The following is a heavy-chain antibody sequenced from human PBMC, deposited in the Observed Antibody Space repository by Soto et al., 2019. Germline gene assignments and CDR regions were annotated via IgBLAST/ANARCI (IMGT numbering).Heavy chain of an antibody. V-gene: IGHV1-46*01. CDR1: GYTFTSYY. J-gene: IGHJ4*02. Sequence: ASVKGSCKASGYTFTSYYMHWVRQAPGQGLEWMGLINASDGNTSYAQKFQGRVTMTRDTSASTAYMELSSLRSEDTAVYYCARAVAVPADFDYWGQGTLVTVSS. CDR2: INASDGNT. CDR3: ARAVAVPADFDY. D-gene: IGHD6-19*01.